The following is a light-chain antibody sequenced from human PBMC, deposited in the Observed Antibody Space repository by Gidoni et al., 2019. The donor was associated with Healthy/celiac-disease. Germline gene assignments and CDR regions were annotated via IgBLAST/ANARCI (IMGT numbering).Light chain of an antibody. CDR1: QGISSY. Sequence: IQLTQSPSSLSASVGDRVTITCRASQGISSYLAWYQQKPGKAPKLLIYATSTLQSWVPSRFSGSGSGTDFTLTISSLQPEDFATYYCQQRNSYPSFAQGTKVEIK. V-gene: IGKV1-9*01. CDR3: QQRNSYPS. J-gene: IGKJ1*01. CDR2: ATS.